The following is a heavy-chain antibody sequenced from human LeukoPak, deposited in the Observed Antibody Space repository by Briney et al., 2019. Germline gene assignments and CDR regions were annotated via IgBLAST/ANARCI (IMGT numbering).Heavy chain of an antibody. J-gene: IGHJ5*02. Sequence: GASVKVSCKASGGTFSSSAISWVRQAPGQGLEWMGGIIPIFGTANYAQKFQGRVTITTDESTSTAYIELSSLRSEDTAVYYCARALGYCSSTNCSNYKPTNNWFDPWGQGTLVTVSS. CDR1: GGTFSSSA. V-gene: IGHV1-69*05. D-gene: IGHD2-2*01. CDR2: IIPIFGTA. CDR3: ARALGYCSSTNCSNYKPTNNWFDP.